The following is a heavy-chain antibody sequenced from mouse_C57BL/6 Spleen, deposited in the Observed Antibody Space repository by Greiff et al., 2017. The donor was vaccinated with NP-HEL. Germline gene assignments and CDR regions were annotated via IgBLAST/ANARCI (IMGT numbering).Heavy chain of an antibody. V-gene: IGHV3-6*01. CDR3: ARIGNWVDY. CDR2: ISYDGSN. Sequence: EVKLQESGPGLVKPSQSLSLTCSVTGYSITSGYYWNWIRQFPGNKLEWMGYISYDGSNNYNPSLKNRISITRDTSKNQFFLKLNSVTTEDTATYYCARIGNWVDYWGQGTTLTVSS. CDR1: GYSITSGYY. D-gene: IGHD4-1*01. J-gene: IGHJ2*01.